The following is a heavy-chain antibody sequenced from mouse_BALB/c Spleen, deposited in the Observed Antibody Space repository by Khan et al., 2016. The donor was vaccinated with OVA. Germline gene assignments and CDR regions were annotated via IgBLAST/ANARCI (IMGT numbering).Heavy chain of an antibody. Sequence: EVQLQESGPGLVKPSQSLSLTCTVTGYSITSDYAWNWIRQFPGNRLEWMGYISYSGSTSYNPSLKSRISITRDTSKNQFFLQLNSVTSEDTATYYCTRGSSYGNYLFCYAMDYWGQGTSVTVSS. D-gene: IGHD2-10*02. CDR3: TRGSSYGNYLFCYAMDY. V-gene: IGHV3-2*02. J-gene: IGHJ4*01. CDR1: GYSITSDYA. CDR2: ISYSGST.